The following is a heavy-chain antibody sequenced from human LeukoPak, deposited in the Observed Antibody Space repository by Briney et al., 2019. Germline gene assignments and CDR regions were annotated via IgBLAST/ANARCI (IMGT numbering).Heavy chain of an antibody. CDR1: GGSFSGYY. CDR2: INHSGMT. J-gene: IGHJ6*03. CDR3: ARSPRYFDWLLHYYYMDV. Sequence: PSETLSLTCAVYGGSFSGYYWSWIRQPPEKGREWIGEINHSGMTNYNPSLKSRVTISVDTPKNQCSLKLSSVTAADTAVYYCARSPRYFDWLLHYYYMDVWGKGTTVTAYS. D-gene: IGHD3-9*01. V-gene: IGHV4-34*01.